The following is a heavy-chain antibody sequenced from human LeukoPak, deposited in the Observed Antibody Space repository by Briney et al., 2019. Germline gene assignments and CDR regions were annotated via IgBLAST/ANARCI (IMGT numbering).Heavy chain of an antibody. J-gene: IGHJ6*03. CDR2: ISSSSSYI. Sequence: GGSLRLSCAASGFTFSSYSMNWVRQAPGKGLEWVSSISSSSSYIYYADSVKGRFTISRDNAKNSLYLQMNSLRAEDTAVYYCAGVGDIAARPTYYYYYYMDVWGKGTAVTVSS. D-gene: IGHD6-6*01. CDR1: GFTFSSYS. CDR3: AGVGDIAARPTYYYYYYMDV. V-gene: IGHV3-21*01.